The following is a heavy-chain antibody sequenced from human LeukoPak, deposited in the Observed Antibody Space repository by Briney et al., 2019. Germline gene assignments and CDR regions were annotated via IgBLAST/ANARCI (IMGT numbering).Heavy chain of an antibody. CDR2: ISGDGGST. V-gene: IGHV3-43*02. CDR3: ARDWVTGDHRN. Sequence: GGSLRLSCAASGFTFDDYAMHWVRQAPGKGLEWVSLISGDGGSTYYADSVKGRFTISRDNSKNTLYLQMNSLRAEDTAVYYCARDWVTGDHRNWGQGTLVTVSS. CDR1: GFTFDDYA. J-gene: IGHJ4*02. D-gene: IGHD7-27*01.